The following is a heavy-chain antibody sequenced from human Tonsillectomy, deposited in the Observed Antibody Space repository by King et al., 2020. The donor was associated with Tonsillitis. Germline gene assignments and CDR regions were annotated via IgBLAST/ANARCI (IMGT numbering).Heavy chain of an antibody. CDR3: ATDRVSSAWYGDFDI. V-gene: IGHV1-24*01. J-gene: IGHJ3*02. D-gene: IGHD6-19*01. CDR1: GYTLTDLS. CDR2: FDPEDSET. Sequence: QLVQSGAEVKKPGASVKVSCKVSGYTLTDLSIHWVRQAPGKGLEWMGGFDPEDSETIYAQKFQGRVTMTEDTSTDTAYMELSSLRSEDTAVHYCATDRVSSAWYGDFDIWGQGTMVTVSS.